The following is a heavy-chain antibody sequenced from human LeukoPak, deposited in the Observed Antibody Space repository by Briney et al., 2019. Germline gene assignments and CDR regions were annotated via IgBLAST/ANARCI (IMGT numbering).Heavy chain of an antibody. J-gene: IGHJ4*02. CDR3: ARDLSGVTGYTYGRGIDY. CDR2: IRYDGS. V-gene: IGHV3-30*02. Sequence: GGSLRLSCATSGFTFSSYGLHWVRQAPGKGLEWVAFIRYDGSNADSVEGRFTISRDNAKTSLYLQMNSLRAEDTAVYYCARDLSGVTGYTYGRGIDYWGQGTLVTVSS. CDR1: GFTFSSYG. D-gene: IGHD5-18*01.